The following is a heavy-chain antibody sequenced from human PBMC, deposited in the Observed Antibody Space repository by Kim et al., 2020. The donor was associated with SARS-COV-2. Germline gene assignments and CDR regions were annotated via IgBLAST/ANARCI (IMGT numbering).Heavy chain of an antibody. Sequence: SETLSLTCTVSGGSISSYYWSWIRQPPGKGLEWIGYIYYSGSTNYNPSLKSRVTISVDTSKNQFSLKLSSVTAADTAVYYCAISAHRGYSYGLPYYGMDVWGQGTTVTVSS. CDR1: GGSISSYY. CDR3: AISAHRGYSYGLPYYGMDV. J-gene: IGHJ6*02. CDR2: IYYSGST. D-gene: IGHD5-18*01. V-gene: IGHV4-59*01.